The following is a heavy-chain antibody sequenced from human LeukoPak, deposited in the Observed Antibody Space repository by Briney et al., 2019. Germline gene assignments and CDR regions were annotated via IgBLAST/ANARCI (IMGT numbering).Heavy chain of an antibody. CDR3: AKQGATAVAAGGDFDY. V-gene: IGHV3-23*01. J-gene: IGHJ4*02. Sequence: GGSLRLSRAASGFTFSSYAMNWVRQAPGKGLEWVSGISGSGGSTYYADSVRGRFTISRDNSKNTLYLQMNSLRAEDTAVYYCAKQGATAVAAGGDFDYWGQGTLVTVSS. CDR2: ISGSGGST. D-gene: IGHD6-19*01. CDR1: GFTFSSYA.